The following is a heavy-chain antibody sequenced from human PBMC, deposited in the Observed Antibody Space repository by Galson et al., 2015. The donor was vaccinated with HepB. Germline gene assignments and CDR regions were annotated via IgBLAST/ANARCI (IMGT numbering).Heavy chain of an antibody. CDR2: ISSSSSYI. CDR1: GFTFSSYS. CDR3: ARDYYYDSSGYYMSAFDI. Sequence: SLRLSCAASGFTFSSYSMNWVRQAPGKGLEWVSSISSSSSYIYYADSVKGRFTISRDNAKNSLYLQMNSLRAEDTAVYYCARDYYYDSSGYYMSAFDIWGQGTMVTVPS. D-gene: IGHD3-22*01. V-gene: IGHV3-21*01. J-gene: IGHJ3*02.